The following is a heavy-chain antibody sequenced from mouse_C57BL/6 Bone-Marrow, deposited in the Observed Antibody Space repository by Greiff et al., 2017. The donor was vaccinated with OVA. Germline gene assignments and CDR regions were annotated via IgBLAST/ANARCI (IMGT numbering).Heavy chain of an antibody. CDR2: IYPGSGST. CDR3: ARMGDYAEFAY. D-gene: IGHD2-4*01. V-gene: IGHV1-55*01. Sequence: QVQLQQSGAELVKPGASVKMFCKASGYTFTRYCITWVKQRSGQGLEWIGDIYPGSGSTNYNEKFKSKATLTVDTSSSTAYRQLSSVTSADSAVYYCARMGDYAEFAYWGQGTLVTV. CDR1: GYTFTRYC. J-gene: IGHJ3*01.